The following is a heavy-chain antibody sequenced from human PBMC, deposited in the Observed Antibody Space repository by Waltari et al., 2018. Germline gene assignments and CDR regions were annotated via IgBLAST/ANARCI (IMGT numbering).Heavy chain of an antibody. J-gene: IGHJ4*02. V-gene: IGHV4-4*02. Sequence: QVQLQESGPGLVTPSGTLSLTCGVSGDSMSGNYWWSWVRQPPGKGLEWIGQVHRSGRTNYNPPLESRVTVSIDTFNSQFSLEVTSATAADTALYFCARDRGRGLYLDSWGRGILVTVSP. CDR2: VHRSGRT. CDR1: GDSMSGNYW. CDR3: ARDRGRGLYLDS. D-gene: IGHD2-15*01.